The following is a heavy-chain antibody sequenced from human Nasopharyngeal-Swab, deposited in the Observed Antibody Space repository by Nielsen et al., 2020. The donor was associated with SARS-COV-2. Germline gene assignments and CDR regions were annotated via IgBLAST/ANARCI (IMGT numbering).Heavy chain of an antibody. V-gene: IGHV4-61*02. CDR2: IYAGGST. CDR1: GGSINSGTSYY. J-gene: IGHJ5*02. CDR3: GRGGLWFGELMT. Sequence: LRLSCTVSGGSINSGTSYYWTWIRQPAGKGLEWIGRIYAGGSTSYNPSLKSRVTMSIDTSQRQFSLKVNSVTAAYTGVYYCGRGGLWFGELMTSGQGTQVTVSS. D-gene: IGHD3-10*01.